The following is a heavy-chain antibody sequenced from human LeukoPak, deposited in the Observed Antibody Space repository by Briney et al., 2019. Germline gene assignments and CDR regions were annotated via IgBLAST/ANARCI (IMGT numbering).Heavy chain of an antibody. J-gene: IGHJ4*02. D-gene: IGHD3-22*01. V-gene: IGHV3-9*01. CDR1: GFTFDDYA. CDR3: ARYDNSGYEAFDY. Sequence: GGSLRLSCAASGFTFDDYAMHWVRQAPGKGLEWVSGISWNSGSIGYADSVKGRFTISRDNAKNSLYLQMNSLRAEDTALYYCARYDNSGYEAFDYWGQGTLVTVSS. CDR2: ISWNSGSI.